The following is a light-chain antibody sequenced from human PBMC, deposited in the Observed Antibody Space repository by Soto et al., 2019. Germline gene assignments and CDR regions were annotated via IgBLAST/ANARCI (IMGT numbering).Light chain of an antibody. V-gene: IGLV2-8*01. CDR3: SSYAGSSNV. CDR2: EVN. J-gene: IGLJ1*01. Sequence: QSVLTQPPSASGSPGQSVAISCTGTSSDVGGYNYVSWYQQHPGKAPKLMIYEVNKRPSGVPDRFSGSKSGNTASLTVSGLKAEDEDAYYCSSYAGSSNVFGTGTKVTV. CDR1: SSDVGGYNY.